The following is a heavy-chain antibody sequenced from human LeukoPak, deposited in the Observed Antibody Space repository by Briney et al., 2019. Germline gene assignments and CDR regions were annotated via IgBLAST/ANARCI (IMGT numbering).Heavy chain of an antibody. CDR3: ARCYYGSGTYATFDY. V-gene: IGHV3-11*01. Sequence: GGSLRLSCAASGFIFSDYYMSWIRQAPGKGLEWVSYISSSGGTKYYADSVKGRFTISRDNAKNSYLQMNSLRAEDTAVYYCARCYYGSGTYATFDYWGQGTLVIVSS. CDR1: GFIFSDYY. CDR2: ISSSGGTK. J-gene: IGHJ4*02. D-gene: IGHD3-10*01.